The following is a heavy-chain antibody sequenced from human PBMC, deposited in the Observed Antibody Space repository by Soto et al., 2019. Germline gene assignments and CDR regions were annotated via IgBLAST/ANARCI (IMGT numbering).Heavy chain of an antibody. D-gene: IGHD4-17*01. CDR3: ARDTEYGDYLGDY. CDR1: GYTFTSYA. V-gene: IGHV1-3*01. J-gene: IGHJ4*02. Sequence: KTLGASVKVSCKASGYTFTSYAMHWVRQAPGQRLEWMGWINAGNGNTKYSQKFQGRVTITRDTSASTAYMELSSLRSEDTAVYYCARDTEYGDYLGDYWGQGTLVTVSS. CDR2: INAGNGNT.